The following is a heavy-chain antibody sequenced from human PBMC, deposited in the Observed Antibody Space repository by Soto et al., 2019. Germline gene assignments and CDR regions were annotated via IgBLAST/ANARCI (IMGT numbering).Heavy chain of an antibody. CDR1: GGSFSGYY. CDR3: ARPKGGSSSWYRGFDY. V-gene: IGHV4-34*01. Sequence: SETLTLTCAVYGGSFSGYYWSWIRQPPGKGLEWIGEINHSGSTNYNPSLKSRVTISVDTSKNQFSLKLSSVTAADTAVYYCARPKGGSSSWYRGFDYWGQGTLVTVSS. D-gene: IGHD6-13*01. J-gene: IGHJ4*02. CDR2: INHSGST.